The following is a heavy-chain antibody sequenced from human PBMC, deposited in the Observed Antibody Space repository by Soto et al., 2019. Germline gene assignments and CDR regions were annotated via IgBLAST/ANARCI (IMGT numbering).Heavy chain of an antibody. Sequence: PGGSLRLSCAASGFTFSDHYMDWVRQAPGKWLEWVGRTRNKANSYNTEYAASVKGRFTISRDDSKNSLYLQMNSLKTEDTAAYYCARASPSPYYDSSGYYHDLGYFDYWGQGXLVTVYS. CDR2: TRNKANSYNT. D-gene: IGHD3-22*01. CDR3: ARASPSPYYDSSGYYHDLGYFDY. CDR1: GFTFSDHY. J-gene: IGHJ4*02. V-gene: IGHV3-72*01.